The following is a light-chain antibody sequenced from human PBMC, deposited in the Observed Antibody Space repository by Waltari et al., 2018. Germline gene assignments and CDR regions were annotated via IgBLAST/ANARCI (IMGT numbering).Light chain of an antibody. Sequence: QSALTQPASVSGSPGQSITISCTGTSSDVGSYNFVSWYQQHPGKAPKLMIYEGSNRPSGVCNRYSGSKSGNRASLTISGLQAEEEADYYCCSYAGSSTLVFGGGTKLTVL. CDR3: CSYAGSSTLV. J-gene: IGLJ3*02. CDR1: SSDVGSYNF. V-gene: IGLV2-23*01. CDR2: EGS.